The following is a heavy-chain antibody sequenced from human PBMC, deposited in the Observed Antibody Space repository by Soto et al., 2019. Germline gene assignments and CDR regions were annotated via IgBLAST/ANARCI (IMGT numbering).Heavy chain of an antibody. CDR2: TSWNSAST. J-gene: IGHJ6*02. D-gene: IGHD5-18*01. Sequence: EVQLVESGGGLVEPGKSLRLSCVVSGFTYEDFAMHWVRQAPGKGLEWVSGTSWNSASTGYADSVTGRFTISRDNAKNSLYLQMRNLTGDDTAMYYCVKDFRRYTNGLDVCGPGTSFTVSS. V-gene: IGHV3-9*01. CDR3: VKDFRRYTNGLDV. CDR1: GFTYEDFA.